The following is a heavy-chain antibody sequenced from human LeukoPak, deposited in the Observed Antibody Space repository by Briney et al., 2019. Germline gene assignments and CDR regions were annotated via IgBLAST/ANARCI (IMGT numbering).Heavy chain of an antibody. CDR2: IIPILATA. Sequence: GASVKVSYKASGGTFSTYAISWVRQAPGQGLEWMGGIIPILATANYAQKFQGRVTITADESTSTAYMELSSLRSEDTAVYYCATSPTSDSPGYWGQGTLVTVSS. CDR3: ATSPTSDSPGY. D-gene: IGHD2-21*02. CDR1: GGTFSTYA. J-gene: IGHJ4*02. V-gene: IGHV1-69*01.